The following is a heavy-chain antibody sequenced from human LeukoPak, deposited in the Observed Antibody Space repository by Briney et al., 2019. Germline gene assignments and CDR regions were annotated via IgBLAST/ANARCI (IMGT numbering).Heavy chain of an antibody. CDR1: GGTFSSYA. CDR2: INPDSGGT. D-gene: IGHD2-2*01. CDR3: ARDIPFQYCSSATCYAGYYFDY. Sequence: ASVKVSCKASGGTFSSYAISWVRQAPGQGLEWMGRINPDSGGTNYAQKFQGRVTMTRDTSISTAYMELSRLRSDDTAVYYCARDIPFQYCSSATCYAGYYFDYWGQGTLVTVSS. V-gene: IGHV1-2*06. J-gene: IGHJ4*02.